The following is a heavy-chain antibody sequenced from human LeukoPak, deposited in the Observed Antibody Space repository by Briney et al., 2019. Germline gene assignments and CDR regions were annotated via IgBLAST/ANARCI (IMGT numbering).Heavy chain of an antibody. CDR1: GGTFSSYA. Sequence: SVKVSCKASGGTFSSYAISWVRQAPGQGLEWMGGIIPIFGTANYAQKFQGRVTITADESTSTAYMELSSLRSEDTAVYYCAREGSIAVAGNWYFDLWGRGTLVTVSS. CDR2: IIPIFGTA. V-gene: IGHV1-69*13. J-gene: IGHJ2*01. D-gene: IGHD6-19*01. CDR3: AREGSIAVAGNWYFDL.